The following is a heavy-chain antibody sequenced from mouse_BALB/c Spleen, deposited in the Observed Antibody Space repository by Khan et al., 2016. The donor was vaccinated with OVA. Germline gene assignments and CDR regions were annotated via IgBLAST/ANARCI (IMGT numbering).Heavy chain of an antibody. V-gene: IGHV1-7*01. CDR1: GYTFTTYW. CDR2: INPTSGYT. CDR3: ARDRIDY. Sequence: VKLQESGTELAKPGASVKMSCKASGYTFTTYWMHWVKQRPGQGLEWIGYINPTSGYTDYNEKFKDKATLSADKSSSTAYMQLSSLTSEDSAVYYCARDRIDYWGQGTTLTVSS. J-gene: IGHJ2*01.